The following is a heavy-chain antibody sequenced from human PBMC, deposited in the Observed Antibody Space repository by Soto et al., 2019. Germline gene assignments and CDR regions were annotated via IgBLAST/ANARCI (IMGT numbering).Heavy chain of an antibody. J-gene: IGHJ3*02. CDR2: IIPSFGTA. CDR1: GYTFTSYY. D-gene: IGHD3-22*01. V-gene: IGHV1-69*05. CDR3: ARDPAYYYDSSGYYYVNAFDI. Sequence: SVKVSCKASGYTFTSYYMHWVRQAPGQGLEWMGRIIPSFGTASYAQKFQGRVTITTDESTSTAYMELSSLRSEDTAVYYCARDPAYYYDSSGYYYVNAFDIWGQGTMVTVSS.